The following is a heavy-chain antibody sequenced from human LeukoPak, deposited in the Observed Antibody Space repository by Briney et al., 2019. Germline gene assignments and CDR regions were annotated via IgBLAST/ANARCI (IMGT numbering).Heavy chain of an antibody. D-gene: IGHD3-10*01. CDR3: ARRVLGFGELLPGPGYYYYMDV. Sequence: ASVKVPCKASGYTFTSYDINWVRQATGQGLEWMGWMNPNSGNTGYAQKFQGRVTMTRNTSISTAYMELSSLRSEDTAVYYCARRVLGFGELLPGPGYYYYMDVWGKGTTVTISS. V-gene: IGHV1-8*01. J-gene: IGHJ6*03. CDR2: MNPNSGNT. CDR1: GYTFTSYD.